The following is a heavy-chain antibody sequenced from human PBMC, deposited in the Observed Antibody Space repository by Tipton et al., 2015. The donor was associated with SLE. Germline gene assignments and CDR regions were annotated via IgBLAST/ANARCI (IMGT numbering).Heavy chain of an antibody. Sequence: TLSLTCTVSGDSIRSGGNYWTWIRQRPERGLEWLGYIYHSGTTYYNPSLKSRLAISIDTSKNNFSLKVNSLTAADTAVYYCARDGQQLDYWGQGTLVTVSS. CDR1: GDSIRSGGNY. CDR3: ARDGQQLDY. J-gene: IGHJ4*02. V-gene: IGHV4-31*03. CDR2: IYHSGTT. D-gene: IGHD5-18*01.